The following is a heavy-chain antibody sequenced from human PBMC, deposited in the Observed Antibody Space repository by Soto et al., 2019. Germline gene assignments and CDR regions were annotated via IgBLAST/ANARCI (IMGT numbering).Heavy chain of an antibody. CDR1: GFIFSRYS. CDR2: IGTSGSYI. CDR3: ARGSAFIGLEY. V-gene: IGHV3-21*01. J-gene: IGHJ4*02. Sequence: GGSLRLSCAVSGFIFSRYSMNWVRQAPGKGLEWVSSIGTSGSYIYDTDSVKGRFTISRDNTKDSLYLQMNSLRAEDTAIYYCARGSAFIGLEYSGQGTPVTVSS. D-gene: IGHD1-26*01.